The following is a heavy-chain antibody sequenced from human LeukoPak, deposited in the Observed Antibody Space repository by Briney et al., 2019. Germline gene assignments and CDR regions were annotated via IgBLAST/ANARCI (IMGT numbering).Heavy chain of an antibody. CDR1: GFTFSSYG. V-gene: IGHV3-30*18. D-gene: IGHD3-10*01. J-gene: IGHJ4*02. CDR3: AKVGRITMVRSLFDY. CDR2: ISYDGSNK. Sequence: GGSLRLSCAASGFTFSSYGMHWVRQAPGKGLEWVAVISYDGSNKYYADSVKGRFTISRDNSKNTLYLQMNSLRAEDTAVYYCAKVGRITMVRSLFDYWGQGTLVTVSS.